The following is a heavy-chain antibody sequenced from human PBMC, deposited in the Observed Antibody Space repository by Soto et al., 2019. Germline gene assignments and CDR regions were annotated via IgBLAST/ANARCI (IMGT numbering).Heavy chain of an antibody. Sequence: LGGSLRLSCAASGFTFSSYWMSWVRQAPGKGLEWVANIKQDGSEKYYVDSVKGRFTISGDNAKNSLYLQMNSLRAEDTAVYYCARDRYLYYYDSKNFDYWGQGTLVTVSS. CDR2: IKQDGSEK. CDR3: ARDRYLYYYDSKNFDY. D-gene: IGHD3-22*01. J-gene: IGHJ4*02. V-gene: IGHV3-7*03. CDR1: GFTFSSYW.